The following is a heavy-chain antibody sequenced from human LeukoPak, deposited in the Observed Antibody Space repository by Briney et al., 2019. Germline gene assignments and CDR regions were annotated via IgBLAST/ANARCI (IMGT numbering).Heavy chain of an antibody. Sequence: SETLSLTCTVSGGSISNYYWSWIRQPPGKGLECIGYIYYSGTTNYNPSLKSRVTTSVDTSKNQFSLKLSSVTAADTAVYYCARHGGYSSPYLHWGQGTLVTVSS. CDR1: GGSISNYY. V-gene: IGHV4-59*08. J-gene: IGHJ1*01. D-gene: IGHD6-13*01. CDR3: ARHGGYSSPYLH. CDR2: IYYSGTT.